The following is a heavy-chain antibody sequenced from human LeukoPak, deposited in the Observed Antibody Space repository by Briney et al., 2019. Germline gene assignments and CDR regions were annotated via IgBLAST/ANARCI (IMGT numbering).Heavy chain of an antibody. CDR2: INPNSGGT. V-gene: IGHV1-2*02. CDR1: GYTFTGYY. CDR3: AKSGNSMTTGTADP. Sequence: ASVKVSCKASGYTFTGYYMHWVRQAPGQGLEWMGWINPNSGGTNYAQKFQGRVTMTRDTSISTAYMELSRPRSEDTAVYYCAKSGNSMTTGTADPWGQGTLVTVSS. D-gene: IGHD2/OR15-2a*01. J-gene: IGHJ5*02.